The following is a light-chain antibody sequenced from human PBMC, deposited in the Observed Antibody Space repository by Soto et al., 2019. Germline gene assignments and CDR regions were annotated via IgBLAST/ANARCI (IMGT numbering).Light chain of an antibody. V-gene: IGKV3-15*01. Sequence: EIVMTQSPSTLSFSPFEIATLSCSSSQSVSGNLAWYQQKPGQTPRLLFYGASTRASGTPARFSGSGSGTEFTLTISSLQSEDFAVYYCQQYEKWPRTFGPGTRWIS. CDR3: QQYEKWPRT. CDR2: GAS. CDR1: QSVSGN. J-gene: IGKJ1*01.